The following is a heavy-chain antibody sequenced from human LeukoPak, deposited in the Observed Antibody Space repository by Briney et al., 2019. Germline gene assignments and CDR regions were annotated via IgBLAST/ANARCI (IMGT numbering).Heavy chain of an antibody. CDR1: GYSFTSYW. CDR2: IYPGDSDT. D-gene: IGHD1-26*01. J-gene: IGHJ3*02. CDR3: ARRGIVGASYELGEAFDI. V-gene: IGHV5-51*01. Sequence: GESLKISCKGSGYSFTSYWIGWVRQMPGKGLEWMGIIYPGDSDTRYSPSFQGQVTISADKSISTAYLQWSSLKASDTAMYYCARRGIVGASYELGEAFDIWGQGTMVTVSS.